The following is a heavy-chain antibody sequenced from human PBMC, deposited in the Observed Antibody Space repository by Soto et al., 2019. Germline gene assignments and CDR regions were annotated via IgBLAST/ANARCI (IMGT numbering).Heavy chain of an antibody. V-gene: IGHV1-18*04. CDR3: ARDGQQLVADYFDY. D-gene: IGHD6-13*01. Sequence: ASVKVSCKASGYTFTSYGISWVRQAPGQGLEWMGWISAYNGNTNYAQKLQGRVTRTTDTATSTAYMELRRLRSDDTAVYYCARDGQQLVADYFDYWGQGTLVTVS. CDR1: GYTFTSYG. CDR2: ISAYNGNT. J-gene: IGHJ4*02.